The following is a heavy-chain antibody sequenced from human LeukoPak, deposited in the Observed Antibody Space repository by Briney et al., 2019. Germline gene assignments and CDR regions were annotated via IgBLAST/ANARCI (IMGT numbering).Heavy chain of an antibody. D-gene: IGHD3-22*01. V-gene: IGHV4-59*01. Sequence: PSETLSLTCTVSGGSISSYYWSWIRQPPGKGLEWIGYIYYSGSTNYNPSLKSRVTISVDTSKNQFSLKLSSVTAADTAVYYCARDRGYYDSGGYDYWGQGTLVTVSS. CDR1: GGSISSYY. J-gene: IGHJ4*02. CDR2: IYYSGST. CDR3: ARDRGYYDSGGYDY.